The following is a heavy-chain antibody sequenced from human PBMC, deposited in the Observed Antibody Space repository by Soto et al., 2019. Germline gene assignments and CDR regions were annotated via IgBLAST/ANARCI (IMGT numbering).Heavy chain of an antibody. D-gene: IGHD1-1*01. J-gene: IGHJ6*02. Sequence: QMQLVQSGPEVKKPGTSVKVSCKASGFTFTSSAVQWVRQARGQRLEWIGWIVVGSGNTNYAQKFQERVTITRDMPKSHAYXELSSVRAEDTAGYYCAADGPSTTGTTSYYYGMDVWGQGTTVTVSS. CDR3: AADGPSTTGTTSYYYGMDV. CDR1: GFTFTSSA. CDR2: IVVGSGNT. V-gene: IGHV1-58*01.